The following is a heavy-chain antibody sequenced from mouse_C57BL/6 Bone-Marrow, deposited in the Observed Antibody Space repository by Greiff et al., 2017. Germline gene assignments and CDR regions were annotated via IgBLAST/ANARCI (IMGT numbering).Heavy chain of an antibody. D-gene: IGHD1-1*01. Sequence: EVQLQQSGAELVRPGASVKLSCTASGFNIKDDYMHWVKQRPEQGLEWIGWIDPENGDTEYASKVQGKATITADTSSNTAYLQLSSLTSEDTAVYYCGYGNAMDYWGQGTSVTVSS. CDR1: GFNIKDDY. CDR2: IDPENGDT. V-gene: IGHV14-4*01. CDR3: GYGNAMDY. J-gene: IGHJ4*01.